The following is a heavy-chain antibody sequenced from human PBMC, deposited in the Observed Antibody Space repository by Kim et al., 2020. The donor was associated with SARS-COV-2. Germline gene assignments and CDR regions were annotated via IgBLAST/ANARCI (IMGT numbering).Heavy chain of an antibody. CDR1: AFTFRTYA. D-gene: IGHD1-7*01. CDR3: ARTIGEASYRFYYYGMDV. V-gene: IGHV3-23*01. J-gene: IGHJ6*01. CDR2: ISAGGGST. Sequence: GWSLRLSCAASAFTFRTYAMNWVRQAPGKGLEWISSISAGGGSTYYADSVRGRATVSRDNAQSTLYLQINNVTAEDTALYFCARTIGEASYRFYYYGMDV.